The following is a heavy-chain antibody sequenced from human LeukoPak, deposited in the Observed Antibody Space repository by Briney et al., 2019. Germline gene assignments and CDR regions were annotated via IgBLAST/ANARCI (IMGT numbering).Heavy chain of an antibody. CDR3: ASRTYGGSCYPH. V-gene: IGHV3-21*01. D-gene: IGHD2-15*01. Sequence: GGSLRLSCAASGFTFSSYSMNWVRQAPGKGLEWVSSISSSSSYIYYADSVKGRFTISRDNAKNSLYLQMNSLRAEDTAVYYCASRTYGGSCYPHWGQGTLVTVSS. J-gene: IGHJ4*02. CDR1: GFTFSSYS. CDR2: ISSSSSYI.